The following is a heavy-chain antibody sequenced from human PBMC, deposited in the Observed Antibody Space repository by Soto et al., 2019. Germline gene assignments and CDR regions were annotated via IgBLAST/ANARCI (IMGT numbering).Heavy chain of an antibody. CDR1: GGSISSSNW. CDR2: IYHSGST. V-gene: IGHV4-4*02. J-gene: IGHJ6*02. Sequence: NPSETLSLTCAVSGGSISSSNWWSWVRQPPGKGLEWIGEIYHSGSTNYNPSLKSRVTISVDKSKNQFSLKLSSVTAADTAVYYCARSYYDSSGYYQDYYYYGMDVWGQGTTVTVSS. D-gene: IGHD3-22*01. CDR3: ARSYYDSSGYYQDYYYYGMDV.